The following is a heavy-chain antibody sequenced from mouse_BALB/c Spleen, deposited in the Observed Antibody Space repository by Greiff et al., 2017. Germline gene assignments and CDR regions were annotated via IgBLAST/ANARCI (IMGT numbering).Heavy chain of an antibody. D-gene: IGHD2-4*01. CDR2: ISSGGSYT. CDR3: ARRYYDYDPWFAY. J-gene: IGHJ3*01. Sequence: EVKLVESGGGLVKPGGSLKLSCAASGFTFSSYAMSWVRQTPEKRLEWVATISSGGSYTYYPDSVKGRFTISRDNDKNTLYLQMSSLRSEDTAMYYCARRYYDYDPWFAYWGQGTLVTVSA. CDR1: GFTFSSYA. V-gene: IGHV5-9-3*01.